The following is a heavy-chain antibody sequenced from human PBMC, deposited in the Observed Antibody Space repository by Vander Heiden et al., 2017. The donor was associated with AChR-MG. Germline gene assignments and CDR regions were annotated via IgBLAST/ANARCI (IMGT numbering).Heavy chain of an antibody. D-gene: IGHD6-13*01. CDR2: INHSGST. CDR1: GGSFSGYY. CDR3: ARSFGGSSYGKTYNWFDP. V-gene: IGHV4-34*01. Sequence: QVQLQQWGAGLLKPSETLSLTCAVYGGSFSGYYWSWIRQPPGKGLEWIGEINHSGSTNYNPSLKRRVTISVDTSKNQFSLKLSSVTAADTAVYYCARSFGGSSYGKTYNWFDPWGQGTLVTVSS. J-gene: IGHJ5*02.